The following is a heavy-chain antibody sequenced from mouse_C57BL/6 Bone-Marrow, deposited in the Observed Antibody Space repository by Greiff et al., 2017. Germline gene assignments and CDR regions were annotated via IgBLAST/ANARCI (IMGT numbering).Heavy chain of an antibody. V-gene: IGHV5-9-1*02. CDR1: GFTFSSYA. CDR2: ISSGGDYI. D-gene: IGHD1-1*01. J-gene: IGHJ4*01. Sequence: EVKLVESGEGLVKPGGSLKLSCAASGFTFSSYAMSWVRQTPEKRLEWVAYISSGGDYIYYADTVKGRFTISRDNARNTLYLQMSSLKSEYTAMYYCTRGNYGSSYAMDYWGQGTSVTVSS. CDR3: TRGNYGSSYAMDY.